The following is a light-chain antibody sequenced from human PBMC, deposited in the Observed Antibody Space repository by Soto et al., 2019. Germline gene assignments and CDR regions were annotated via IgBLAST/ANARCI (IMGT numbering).Light chain of an antibody. CDR1: SSDVGGYND. CDR3: CSYAGSYTYV. V-gene: IGLV2-11*01. Sequence: QSALTQPRSVSGSPGQSVTISCTGISSDVGGYNDVSWYQQHPGKAPKLMIYDVTKRPSGVPDRFSGSKSGNTASLIISGLQAEDEADYYCCSYAGSYTYVFGIGTKLTVL. CDR2: DVT. J-gene: IGLJ1*01.